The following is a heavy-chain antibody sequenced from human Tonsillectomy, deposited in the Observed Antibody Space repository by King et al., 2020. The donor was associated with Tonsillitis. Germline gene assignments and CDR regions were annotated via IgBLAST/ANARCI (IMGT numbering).Heavy chain of an antibody. CDR3: TSAPFYGDHGDWFDP. CDR1: GFTFSRYS. D-gene: IGHD4-17*01. J-gene: IGHJ5*02. Sequence: VQLVESGGGLVKPGGSLRLSCAASGFTFSRYSMNWVRQAPGKGLEWVSSISSRSSYIYYADSVKGRFTISRDNAKNSLCLQMDSLRAEDTAIYYCTSAPFYGDHGDWFDPWGQGTLVTVSS. CDR2: ISSRSSYI. V-gene: IGHV3-21*01.